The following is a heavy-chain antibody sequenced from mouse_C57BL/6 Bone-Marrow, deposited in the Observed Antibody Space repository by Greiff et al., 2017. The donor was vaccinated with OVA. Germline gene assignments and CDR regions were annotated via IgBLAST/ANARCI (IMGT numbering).Heavy chain of an antibody. D-gene: IGHD1-1*01. CDR1: GFTFSDAW. J-gene: IGHJ4*01. V-gene: IGHV6-6*01. Sequence: EVMLVESGGGLVQPGGSMKLSCAASGFTFSDAWMDWVRQSPEKGLEWVAEIRNKANNHATYYAESVKGRFTISRDDSKSSVYLQMNSLRAEDTGIYYCTDGSSSYYAMDYWGQGTSVTVSS. CDR2: IRNKANNHAT. CDR3: TDGSSSYYAMDY.